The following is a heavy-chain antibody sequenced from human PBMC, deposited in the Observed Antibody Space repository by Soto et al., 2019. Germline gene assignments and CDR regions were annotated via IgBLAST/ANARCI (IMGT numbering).Heavy chain of an antibody. J-gene: IGHJ4*02. CDR2: ISTYNGNT. Sequence: QVQLVQSGAEVKKPGASVKVSCKASAYTFTSYGISWVREAPGQGLEWVGRISTYNGNTKYAQKVQGRVTMTTDTSTSTAYMELRSLGSDDMAVYYCARDPQYSTSSQVFDYWGQGTLVTVSS. V-gene: IGHV1-18*03. CDR3: ARDPQYSTSSQVFDY. CDR1: AYTFTSYG. D-gene: IGHD6-6*01.